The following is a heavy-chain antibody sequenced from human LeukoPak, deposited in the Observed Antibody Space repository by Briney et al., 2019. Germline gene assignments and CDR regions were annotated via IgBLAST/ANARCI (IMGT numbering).Heavy chain of an antibody. D-gene: IGHD3-22*01. CDR1: GYTFDDYR. CDR2: INWNSGST. J-gene: IGHJ4*02. V-gene: IGHV3-20*04. Sequence: GGSLRLSCAASGYTFDDYRMSWVRHAPGKGLEWVSGINWNSGSTLYADSVKGRFTISRDNAKNALYVQMNSLRAEYTALYYWVRGESRGYYRHWGQGTLVTVSS. CDR3: VRGESRGYYRH.